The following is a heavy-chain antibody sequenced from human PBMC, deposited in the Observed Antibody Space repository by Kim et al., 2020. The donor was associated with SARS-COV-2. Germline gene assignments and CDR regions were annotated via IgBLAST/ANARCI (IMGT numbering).Heavy chain of an antibody. CDR2: IKSKTDGGTT. CDR1: GFTFSNAW. CDR3: TARPWFFSLTGMDV. J-gene: IGHJ6*02. Sequence: GGSLRLSCAASGFTFSNAWMSWVRQAPGKGLEWVGRIKSKTDGGTTDYAAPVKGRFTISRDDSKNTLYLQMNSLKTEDTAVYYCTARPWFFSLTGMDVWGQGPTVTVSS. V-gene: IGHV3-15*01. D-gene: IGHD3-22*01.